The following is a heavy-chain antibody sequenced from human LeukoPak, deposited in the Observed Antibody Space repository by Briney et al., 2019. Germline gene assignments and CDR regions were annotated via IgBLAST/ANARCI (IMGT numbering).Heavy chain of an antibody. J-gene: IGHJ4*02. CDR1: GFTFDDHA. CDR3: AKDRDSSGYGGFDY. D-gene: IGHD3-22*01. Sequence: GGSLRLSCAASGFTFDDHAMHWVRQAPGKGLEWVAGISWNSGIIAYADSVKGRFTISRDNAKNSLYLQMNSLRVEDMALYHCAKDRDSSGYGGFDYWGQGTLVTVSS. V-gene: IGHV3-9*03. CDR2: ISWNSGII.